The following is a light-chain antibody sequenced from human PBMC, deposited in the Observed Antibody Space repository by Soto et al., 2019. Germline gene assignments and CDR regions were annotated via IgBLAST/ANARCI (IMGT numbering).Light chain of an antibody. CDR3: QQYGSSPALT. J-gene: IGKJ4*01. CDR1: QSVSSSY. V-gene: IGKV3-20*01. Sequence: EIVLTQSPCTLSLSPGERATLSCRASQSVSSSYLAWYQQKPGQATRLLIYGASSRATGIPDRFSGSGSGTDFTLTISRLEPEEFAVYYCQQYGSSPALTFGGGTKVDIK. CDR2: GAS.